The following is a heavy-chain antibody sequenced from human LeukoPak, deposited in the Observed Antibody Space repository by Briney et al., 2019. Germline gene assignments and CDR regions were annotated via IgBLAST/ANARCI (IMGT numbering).Heavy chain of an antibody. CDR1: GHTFTNYH. CDR2: VYATGGVA. CDR3: ATEAPRSYYFDY. Sequence: ASVKVSCKASGHTFTNYHIHWVRQAPGQGVEWMGAVYATGGVAINTQTFPVRDTMTRDTSTGTVYMELSSLRFEDTAIYYCATEAPRSYYFDYWGQGIQVTVSS. J-gene: IGHJ4*02. V-gene: IGHV1-46*01.